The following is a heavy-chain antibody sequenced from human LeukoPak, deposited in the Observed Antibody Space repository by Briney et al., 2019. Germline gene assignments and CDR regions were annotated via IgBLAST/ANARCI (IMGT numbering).Heavy chain of an antibody. Sequence: ASVKVSCKAPGGTFTGYYMHWVRQAPGQGLEWMGWINPNSGGTNYAQKFQGRVTMTRDTSISTAYMELSRLRSDDTAVYYCARELGEAGANAFDIWGQGTMVTVSS. CDR1: GGTFTGYY. D-gene: IGHD1-26*01. CDR2: INPNSGGT. CDR3: ARELGEAGANAFDI. J-gene: IGHJ3*02. V-gene: IGHV1-2*02.